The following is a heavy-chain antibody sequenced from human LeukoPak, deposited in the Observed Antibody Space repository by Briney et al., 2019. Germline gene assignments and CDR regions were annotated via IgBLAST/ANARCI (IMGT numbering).Heavy chain of an antibody. D-gene: IGHD4-17*01. V-gene: IGHV4-34*01. Sequence: SETLSLTCAVYGGSFSGYYWSWIRQPPGKGLEWIGEINHSGSTNYNPSLKSRVTISVDTSKNQFSLKLSSVTAADTAVYYCARDNGVTTSLSSDAFDIWGQGTMVTVSS. J-gene: IGHJ3*02. CDR1: GGSFSGYY. CDR3: ARDNGVTTSLSSDAFDI. CDR2: INHSGST.